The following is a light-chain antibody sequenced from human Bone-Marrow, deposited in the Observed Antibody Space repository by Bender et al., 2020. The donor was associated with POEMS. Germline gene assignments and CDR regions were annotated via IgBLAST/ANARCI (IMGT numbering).Light chain of an antibody. CDR3: QAWDSSLRV. CDR2: QDN. J-gene: IGLJ3*02. CDR1: KLEDKY. V-gene: IGLV3-1*01. Sequence: SYEVTQPPSVSVSPGQTASIACSGDKLEDKYVAWYQQKPGQSPVVVIYQDNKRPSGIPERFSGSNSGNTATLTISGTQAVDEADYYCQAWDSSLRVFGGGTKLTVL.